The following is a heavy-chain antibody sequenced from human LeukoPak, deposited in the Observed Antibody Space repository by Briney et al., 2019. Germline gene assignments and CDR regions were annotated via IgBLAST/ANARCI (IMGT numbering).Heavy chain of an antibody. CDR2: ISGSAATT. CDR1: GFTFSTYG. D-gene: IGHD3-16*01. CDR3: AKGFYVSDPEDY. V-gene: IGHV3-23*01. Sequence: GGSLRLSCAASGFTFSTYGMTWVHQAPGKGLEWASAISGSAATTFYADSVKGRFTISRDNSKNTLYLQMNSLRAEDTAVYYCAKGFYVSDPEDYWGQGTLVTVSS. J-gene: IGHJ4*02.